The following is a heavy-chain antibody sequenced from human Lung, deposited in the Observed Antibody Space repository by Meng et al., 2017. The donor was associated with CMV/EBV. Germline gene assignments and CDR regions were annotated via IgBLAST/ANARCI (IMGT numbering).Heavy chain of an antibody. V-gene: IGHV3-7*04. Sequence: SCADSTLTFRSYWMSWVRQAPGDGLEWVANIKQDGSEKFYADSVKGRFTISRDSAQKSLYLEMSNLRVEDTAVYYCAKDGGARGHKAYWGQGTLVTVSS. CDR1: TLTFRSYW. D-gene: IGHD3-16*01. J-gene: IGHJ4*02. CDR3: AKDGGARGHKAY. CDR2: IKQDGSEK.